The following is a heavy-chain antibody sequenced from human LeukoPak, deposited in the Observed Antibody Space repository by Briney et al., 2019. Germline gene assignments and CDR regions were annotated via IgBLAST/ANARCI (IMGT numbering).Heavy chain of an antibody. CDR3: ARAIVVVPAAPLMDV. D-gene: IGHD2-2*01. J-gene: IGHJ6*02. CDR1: GYSFTSYW. Sequence: GESLKISCKGSGYSFTSYWIGWVRQVPGKGLGGIGIFYPGGSDTRYSPSFQGQVTISAHKSISTAYLQWSSLEASDTAMYYCARAIVVVPAAPLMDVWGQGTTVTVSS. V-gene: IGHV5-51*01. CDR2: FYPGGSDT.